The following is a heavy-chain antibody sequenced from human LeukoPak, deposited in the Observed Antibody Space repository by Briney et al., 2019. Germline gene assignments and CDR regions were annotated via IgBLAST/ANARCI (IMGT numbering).Heavy chain of an antibody. Sequence: ASVKVSCKASGYTFTSYGIIWVRQAPGQGLEWMGWISAHNDNTKYTQEFQGRVTMTTDTSTSTAYMELRSLRSDDTAVYYCARKYGGFDYWGQGTLVTVSS. J-gene: IGHJ4*02. V-gene: IGHV1-18*04. CDR1: GYTFTSYG. CDR2: ISAHNDNT. CDR3: ARKYGGFDY. D-gene: IGHD4/OR15-4a*01.